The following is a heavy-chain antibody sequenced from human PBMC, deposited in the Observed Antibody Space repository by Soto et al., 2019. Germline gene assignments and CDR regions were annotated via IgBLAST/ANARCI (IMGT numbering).Heavy chain of an antibody. CDR3: ARSGPLIIAATFYY. CDR2: ISYDGSNK. Sequence: QVQLVESGGGVVQPGRSLRLSCAASGFTFSSYAMHWVRQAPGKGLEWVAVISYDGSNKYYADSVKGRFTISRDNSKNTLYLQMNSLRAEDTAVYYCARSGPLIIAATFYYWGQGTLVTVSS. J-gene: IGHJ4*02. CDR1: GFTFSSYA. V-gene: IGHV3-30-3*01. D-gene: IGHD6-13*01.